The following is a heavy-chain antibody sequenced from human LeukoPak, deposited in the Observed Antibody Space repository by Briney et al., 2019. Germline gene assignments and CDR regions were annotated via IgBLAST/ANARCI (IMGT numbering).Heavy chain of an antibody. Sequence: PSETLSLTCAVYGGSFSGYYWSWIRQPPGKGLEWIGEINHSGSTNYNPSIKSRVTISVDTSKNQFSLKLSSVTAADTAVYYCARGFRGRYYDSSGYYHFDYWGQGTLVTVSS. D-gene: IGHD3-22*01. J-gene: IGHJ4*02. CDR2: INHSGST. V-gene: IGHV4-34*01. CDR3: ARGFRGRYYDSSGYYHFDY. CDR1: GGSFSGYY.